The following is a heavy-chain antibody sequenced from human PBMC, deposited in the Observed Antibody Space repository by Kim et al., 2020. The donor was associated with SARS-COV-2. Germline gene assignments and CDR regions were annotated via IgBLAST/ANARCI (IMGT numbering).Heavy chain of an antibody. CDR3: ARGTTSSGYYKPLDY. Sequence: SETLSLTCTVSGGSISSGGYYWSWIRQHPGKGLEWIGYIYYSGSTYYNPSLKSRVTISVDTSKNQFSLKLSSVTAADTAVYYCARGTTSSGYYKPLDYWGQGTLVTVSS. V-gene: IGHV4-31*03. D-gene: IGHD3-22*01. CDR2: IYYSGST. J-gene: IGHJ4*02. CDR1: GGSISSGGYY.